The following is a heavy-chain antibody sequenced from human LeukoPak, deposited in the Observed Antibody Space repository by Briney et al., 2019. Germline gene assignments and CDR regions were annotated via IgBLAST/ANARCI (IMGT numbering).Heavy chain of an antibody. CDR3: VKWVAYYGSGSGFDY. D-gene: IGHD3-10*01. CDR1: GFTFSSYG. CDR2: ISYDGSNK. J-gene: IGHJ4*02. Sequence: PGRSLRLSCAASGFTFSSYGMHWVRQAPGKGLEWVAAISYDGSNKYFVDSLKGRFTISRDNSKNTLSLQMNSLRGEDTAVYYCVKWVAYYGSGSGFDYWGQGTLVTVSS. V-gene: IGHV3-30*18.